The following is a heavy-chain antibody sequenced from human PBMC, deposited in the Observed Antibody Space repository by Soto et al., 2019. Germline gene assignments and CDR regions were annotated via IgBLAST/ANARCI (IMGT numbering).Heavy chain of an antibody. D-gene: IGHD6-13*01. CDR1: AGFISSSSYY. J-gene: IGHJ2*01. CDR2: IYYSGST. CDR3: ARREGSSWIHWYFDL. V-gene: IGHV4-39*01. Sequence: PSETLSLTCTVSAGFISSSSYYWGWIRQPPGKGLEWIGSIYYSGSTYYNPSLKSRVTISVDTSKNQFSLKLSSVTAADTAVYYCARREGSSWIHWYFDLWGRSNLFT.